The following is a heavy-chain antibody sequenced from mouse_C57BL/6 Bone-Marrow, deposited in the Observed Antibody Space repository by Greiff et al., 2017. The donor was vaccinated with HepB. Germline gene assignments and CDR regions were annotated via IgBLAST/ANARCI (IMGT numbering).Heavy chain of an antibody. CDR2: ISYSGST. V-gene: IGHV3-8*01. CDR1: GYSITSDY. Sequence: EVKLVESGPGLAKPSQTLSLTCSVPGYSITSDYWNWIRKFPGNKLEYMGYISYSGSTYYNPSLKSRISITRDTSKNQYYLQLNSVTTEDTATYYCARSPLITTVRYFDVWGTGTTVTVSS. D-gene: IGHD1-1*01. CDR3: ARSPLITTVRYFDV. J-gene: IGHJ1*03.